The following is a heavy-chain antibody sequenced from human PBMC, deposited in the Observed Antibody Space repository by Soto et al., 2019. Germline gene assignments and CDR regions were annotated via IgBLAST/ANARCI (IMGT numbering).Heavy chain of an antibody. J-gene: IGHJ4*02. CDR1: GGSFSGYY. D-gene: IGHD3-22*01. V-gene: IGHV4-34*01. CDR2: INHSGST. CDR3: ATSPLISSGYSAPRF. Sequence: PSETLSLTCAVYGGSFSGYYWSWIRQPPGKGLERIGEINHSGSTNYNPSLKSRVTISVDTSKNQFSLKLSSVTAADTAVYYCATSPLISSGYSAPRFWGQGTLVTVSS.